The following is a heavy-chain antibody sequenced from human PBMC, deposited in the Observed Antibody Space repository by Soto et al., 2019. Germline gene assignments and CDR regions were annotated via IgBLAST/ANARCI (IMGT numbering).Heavy chain of an antibody. V-gene: IGHV1-2*04. J-gene: IGHJ6*02. CDR3: ARDRYYYDTKGGYYYVLAV. CDR1: GYTFTGYY. Sequence: GASVKVSCKASGYTFTGYYMHWVRQAPGQGLEWMGWINPNSGGTNYAQKFQGWVTMTRDTSISTAYRELSGLRSDDTAVYYCARDRYYYDTKGGYYYVLAVWGQGTTVTVSS. D-gene: IGHD3-22*01. CDR2: INPNSGGT.